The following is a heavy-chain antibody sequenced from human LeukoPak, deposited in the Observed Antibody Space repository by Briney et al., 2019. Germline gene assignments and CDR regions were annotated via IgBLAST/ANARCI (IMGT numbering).Heavy chain of an antibody. CDR2: ISGGVVTT. J-gene: IGHJ4*02. CDR1: GFSFGTYA. CDR3: AKEAKLGYCSRSKCYLDY. D-gene: IGHD2-2*01. Sequence: GGSLRLSCATSGFSFGTYAMYWVRQAPGKGLEWVSTISGGVVTTYYADSVKGRFTISRDNSKNTVYLQMNSLRAEDTAVYYCAKEAKLGYCSRSKCYLDYWGRGTLVTVSS. V-gene: IGHV3-23*01.